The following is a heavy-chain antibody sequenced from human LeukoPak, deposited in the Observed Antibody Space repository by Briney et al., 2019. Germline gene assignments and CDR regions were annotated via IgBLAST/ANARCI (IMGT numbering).Heavy chain of an antibody. Sequence: ASETLSLTCAVYGGSFSGYYWSWIRQPPGKGLEWIGEINHSGSTNYNPSLKSRVTISVDTSKNQFSLKLSSVTAADTAVYYGARGALFRMRGNSGSSAFDIWGPGTMVTVSS. J-gene: IGHJ3*02. CDR2: INHSGST. CDR1: GGSFSGYY. CDR3: ARGALFRMRGNSGSSAFDI. V-gene: IGHV4-34*01. D-gene: IGHD4-23*01.